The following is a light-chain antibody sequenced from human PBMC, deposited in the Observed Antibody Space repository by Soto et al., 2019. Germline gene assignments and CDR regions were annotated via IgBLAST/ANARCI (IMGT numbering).Light chain of an antibody. Sequence: EIVMTQSPATLSVSPGERATLSCRASQSVSTNVGWYQQKPGQAPRLLIYGASTRATGIPARFSGSGSATEFTLTISSLQSEDFAVYYCQQYNSWPPWTFGQGTKVEIK. CDR2: GAS. CDR1: QSVSTN. J-gene: IGKJ1*01. CDR3: QQYNSWPPWT. V-gene: IGKV3-15*01.